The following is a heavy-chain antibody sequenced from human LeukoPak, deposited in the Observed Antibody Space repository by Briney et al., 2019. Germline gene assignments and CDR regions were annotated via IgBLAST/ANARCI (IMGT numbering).Heavy chain of an antibody. D-gene: IGHD5-12*01. J-gene: IGHJ6*04. CDR2: ISYDGSNK. CDR3: AKDGGIYPYLLEV. CDR1: VFTFSSYR. Sequence: GVSLRLPCTPSVFTFSSYRMHWVRQSPGKGLECVAVISYDGSNKYYADSVKRRFTIPRHNSKNTLSLQINTLRPEHTAIYICAKDGGIYPYLLEVWGKGTRVIVSS. V-gene: IGHV3-30*05.